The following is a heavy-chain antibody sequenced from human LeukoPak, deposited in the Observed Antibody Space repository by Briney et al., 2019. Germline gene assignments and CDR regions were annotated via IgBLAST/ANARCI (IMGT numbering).Heavy chain of an antibody. CDR2: INHSGST. J-gene: IGHJ5*02. CDR3: ARALEKFGYSSSWYNWFDP. D-gene: IGHD6-13*01. CDR1: GGSFSGYY. V-gene: IGHV4-34*01. Sequence: PSETLSLTCAVYGGSFSGYYWSWIRQPPGKGLEWIGEINHSGSTNYNPSLKSRVTISVDTSKNQFSLKLNSVTAADTAVYYCARALEKFGYSSSWYNWFDPWGQGTLVTVSS.